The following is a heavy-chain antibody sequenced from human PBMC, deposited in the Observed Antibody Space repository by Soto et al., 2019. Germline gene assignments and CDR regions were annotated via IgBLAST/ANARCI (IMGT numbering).Heavy chain of an antibody. V-gene: IGHV3-23*01. CDR3: ASAAREYYYYGMDV. CDR2: ISGSGGST. J-gene: IGHJ6*02. Sequence: EVQLLESGGGLVQPGGSLRLSCAASGFTFSSYAMSWVRQAPGKGLEWVSAISGSGGSTYYADAVKGRFTISRDNSKNRLYLQKNSLSAEDTAVYYCASAAREYYYYGMDVWGPGTTVTVSS. CDR1: GFTFSSYA.